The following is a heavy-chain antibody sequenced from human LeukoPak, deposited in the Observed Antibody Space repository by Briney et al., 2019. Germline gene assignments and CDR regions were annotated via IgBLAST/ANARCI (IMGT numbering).Heavy chain of an antibody. CDR2: GRNKANSYTP. Sequence: RGSLRLSCAASGFTFSDHYMDWVRQAPGKGLEWVGRGRNKANSYTPEYAASVKGRFTISRDDSKNSLYLQMSSLKTEDTAVYYCTRGGVGGNYYYPMDVWGQGTTVTVSS. V-gene: IGHV3-72*01. D-gene: IGHD1-26*01. CDR1: GFTFSDHY. CDR3: TRGGVGGNYYYPMDV. J-gene: IGHJ6*02.